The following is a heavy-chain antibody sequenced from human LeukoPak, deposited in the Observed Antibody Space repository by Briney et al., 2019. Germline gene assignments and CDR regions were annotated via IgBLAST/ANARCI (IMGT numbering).Heavy chain of an antibody. CDR2: INHSGRT. Sequence: SETLSLTCAVYGGSFSGYYWSWIRQPPGKGLEWIGEINHSGRTNYNPSLKSRVTISVDTSKNQFSLKLSSVTAADTAVYYCARRRYYDFWSGFGNYFDYWGQGTLVTVSS. CDR1: GGSFSGYY. D-gene: IGHD3-3*01. CDR3: ARRRYYDFWSGFGNYFDY. J-gene: IGHJ4*02. V-gene: IGHV4-34*01.